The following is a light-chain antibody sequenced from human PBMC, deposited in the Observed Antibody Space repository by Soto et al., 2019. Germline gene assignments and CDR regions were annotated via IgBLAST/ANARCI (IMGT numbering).Light chain of an antibody. CDR1: QSVSSN. J-gene: IGKJ1*01. V-gene: IGKV3-20*01. CDR2: GAS. CDR3: QQYGSSGT. Sequence: EIVMTQSPATLSVSPGERATLTCRASQSVSSNLAWYQQKPGQAPGLLIYGASNRATGIPDRFSGSGSGTDFTLTISRLEPEDFAVYYCQQYGSSGTFGQGTKV.